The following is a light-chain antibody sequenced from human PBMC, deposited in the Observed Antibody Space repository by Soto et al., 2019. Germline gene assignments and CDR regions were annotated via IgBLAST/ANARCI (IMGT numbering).Light chain of an antibody. CDR3: QQRANWPLT. CDR1: QSVSSY. V-gene: IGKV3-11*01. Sequence: EIVLTQSPATLSLSPGERATLSCRASQSVSSYLAWYQQKPGQAPRLLIYDVSNRATGIPARFSGSGSGADFTLTISSLEPEDFAVYYCQQRANWPLTFGGGTKVEIK. CDR2: DVS. J-gene: IGKJ4*01.